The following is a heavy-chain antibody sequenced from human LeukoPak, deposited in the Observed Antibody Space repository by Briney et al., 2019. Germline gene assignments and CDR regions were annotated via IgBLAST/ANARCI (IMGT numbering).Heavy chain of an antibody. V-gene: IGHV3-11*01. CDR3: ARDTNNGLDV. CDR2: ISSSGRLM. D-gene: IGHD1-20*01. J-gene: IGHJ6*02. Sequence: PGGSLRLSCAASGFTFSDYYINWIRQAPGKGLEWVSHISSSGRLMQYADSVKGPFTITRDNAQNFMSLQMNSLKPEDPAVYYCARDTNNGLDVWGRGTTVTVSS. CDR1: GFTFSDYY.